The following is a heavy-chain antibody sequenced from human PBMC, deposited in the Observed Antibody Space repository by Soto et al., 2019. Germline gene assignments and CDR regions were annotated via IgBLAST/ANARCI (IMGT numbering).Heavy chain of an antibody. J-gene: IGHJ4*02. Sequence: GGSLRLSCAASGLTFSNAWMNWVRQAPGKGLEWVGRIKSKTDGGTTDYAAPVKGRFTISRDDSKNTLYLQMNSLKTEDTAVYYCTTAIPYYYDSSNFDYWGQGTLVTVSS. V-gene: IGHV3-15*07. CDR2: IKSKTDGGTT. CDR1: GLTFSNAW. CDR3: TTAIPYYYDSSNFDY. D-gene: IGHD3-22*01.